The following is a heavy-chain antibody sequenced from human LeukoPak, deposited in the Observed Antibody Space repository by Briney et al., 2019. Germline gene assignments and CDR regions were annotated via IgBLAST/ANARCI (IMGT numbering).Heavy chain of an antibody. J-gene: IGHJ2*01. CDR2: MSGSGGST. V-gene: IGHV3-23*01. CDR1: GFTFSGYG. Sequence: GGSLRLSSAASGFTFSGYGMSWLRQAQGQGLEWVSAMSGSGGSTYYADSVKGRFTISRDNSKNTLYLQMNSLRAEDTAVYYCAKDGYYDSSAYYYVRYFDLWGRGTLVTVSS. CDR3: AKDGYYDSSAYYYVRYFDL. D-gene: IGHD3-22*01.